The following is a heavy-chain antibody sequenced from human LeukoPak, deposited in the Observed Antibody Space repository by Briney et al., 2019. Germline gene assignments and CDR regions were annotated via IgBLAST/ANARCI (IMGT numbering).Heavy chain of an antibody. CDR1: GGSISSSSYY. CDR2: IYYSGST. J-gene: IGHJ4*02. CDR3: ATGYTSNCPYN. D-gene: IGHD6-13*01. V-gene: IGHV4-39*01. Sequence: PSETLSLTCTVSGGSISSSSYYWGWIRQPPGKGLEWIGTIYYSGSTYFNPSLKSRVTISVDTSKNQFSLKLRSVTAADTAVYYCATGYTSNCPYNWGQGTLVTVSS.